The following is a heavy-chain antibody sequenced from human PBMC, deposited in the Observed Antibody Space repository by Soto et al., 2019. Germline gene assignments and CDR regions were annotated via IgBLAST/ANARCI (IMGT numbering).Heavy chain of an antibody. Sequence: GGSLRLSCAASGFTFSSSWMHWVRQAPGKGLVWVSCVSGSGSSAYYADSVKGRFTISRDNAKNSLYLQMNSLRAEDTAVYYCASALSYWGQGTLVTVSS. CDR3: ASALSY. CDR1: GFTFSSSW. CDR2: VSGSGSSA. J-gene: IGHJ4*02. V-gene: IGHV3-48*04.